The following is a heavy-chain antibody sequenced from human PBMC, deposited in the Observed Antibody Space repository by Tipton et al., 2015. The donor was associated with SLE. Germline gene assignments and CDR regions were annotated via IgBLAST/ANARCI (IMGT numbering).Heavy chain of an antibody. V-gene: IGHV4-61*09. CDR1: GGSISSGSYY. J-gene: IGHJ3*02. CDR2: IYTSGST. Sequence: TLSLTCTVSGGSISSGSYYWSWIRQPAGKGLEWIGYIYTSGSTNYNPSLKSRVTISVDTSKNQFSLKLSSVTAADTAVYYCARGTDCGGDCSDAFDIWGQGTMVTVSS. CDR3: ARGTDCGGDCSDAFDI. D-gene: IGHD2-21*02.